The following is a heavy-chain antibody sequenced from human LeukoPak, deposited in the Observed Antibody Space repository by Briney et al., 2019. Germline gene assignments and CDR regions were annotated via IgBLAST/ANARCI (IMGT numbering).Heavy chain of an antibody. D-gene: IGHD3-3*01. CDR2: INPSGGST. J-gene: IGHJ3*02. V-gene: IGHV1-46*03. Sequence: ASVKVSCKASGYTFTSYYMHWVRQAPGEGLEWMGIINPSGGSTSYAQKFQGRVTMTRDTSTSTVYMELSSLRSEDTAVYYCARGGATYYDFWSGSCDIWGQGTMVTVSS. CDR1: GYTFTSYY. CDR3: ARGGATYYDFWSGSCDI.